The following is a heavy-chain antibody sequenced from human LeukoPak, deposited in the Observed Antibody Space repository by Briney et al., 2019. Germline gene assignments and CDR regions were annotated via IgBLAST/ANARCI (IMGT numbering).Heavy chain of an antibody. V-gene: IGHV3-9*01. J-gene: IGHJ4*02. CDR3: AKDQGYDILTGYYGGGYFDY. CDR2: ISWNIGSI. Sequence: GRSLRLSCAASGFTFDDYAIRWVRQAPGKGLEWVSGISWNIGSIGYADSVTGRFTISRDTAKNYLYLQMNSLRAEDTALYYCAKDQGYDILTGYYGGGYFDYWGQGTLVTVSS. D-gene: IGHD3-9*01. CDR1: GFTFDDYA.